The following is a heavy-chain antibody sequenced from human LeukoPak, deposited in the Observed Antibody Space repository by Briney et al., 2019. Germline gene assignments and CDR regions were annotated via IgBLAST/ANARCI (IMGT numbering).Heavy chain of an antibody. Sequence: ASVKVSCKASGYTFTSYYMHWVRQAPGQGLEWMGIINPSGGSASYAQRFQGRVTMTRDTSTSTVYMEVSSLRSEDTAVYYCARDVASSGYYWDWGQGTLVTVSS. V-gene: IGHV1-46*01. D-gene: IGHD3-22*01. J-gene: IGHJ4*02. CDR3: ARDVASSGYYWD. CDR1: GYTFTSYY. CDR2: INPSGGSA.